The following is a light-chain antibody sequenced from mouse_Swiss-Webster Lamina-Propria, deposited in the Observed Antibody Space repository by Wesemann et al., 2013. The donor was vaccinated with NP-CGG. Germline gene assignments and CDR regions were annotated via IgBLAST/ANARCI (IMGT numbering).Light chain of an antibody. CDR1: QSLLNSRTRKNY. J-gene: IGKJ5*01. CDR2: WAS. V-gene: IGKV8-21*01. Sequence: DIVMSQSPSSLAVSAGEKVTMSCKSSQSLLNSRTRKNYLAWYQQKPGQSPKLLIYWASTRESGVPDRFTGSGSGQTFPPLTISSVQAEDLAVYYCKQSYNLLTFGAGTKAGAET. CDR3: KQSYNLLT.